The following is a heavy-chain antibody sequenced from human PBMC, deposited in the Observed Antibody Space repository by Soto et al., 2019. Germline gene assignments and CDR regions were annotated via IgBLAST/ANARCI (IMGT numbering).Heavy chain of an antibody. CDR1: GFTFSNAW. V-gene: IGHV3-15*01. CDR3: TTGRAVGIGVTGGGV. Sequence: EVQLVESGGGLVKPGGSLRLSCAASGFTFSNAWMSWVRQAPGKGLEWVGRIKSKTDGGTTDYAAPVKGRFTISRDDSKNTLYLQMNSLKAEDTAVYYCTTGRAVGIGVTGGGVWGQGTLVTVSS. D-gene: IGHD6-13*01. J-gene: IGHJ4*02. CDR2: IKSKTDGGTT.